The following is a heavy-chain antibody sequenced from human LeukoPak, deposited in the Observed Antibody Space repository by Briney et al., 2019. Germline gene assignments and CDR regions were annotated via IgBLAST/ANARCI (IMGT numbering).Heavy chain of an antibody. Sequence: GGSLRLSCAASGFTFSSYAMSWVRQAPGMGLEWVSAISGNSGNTHYADSVKGRFTISRDNSKNTLYLQMNSLRAEDTAVYYCAARNGSGWLNWFDPWGQGTLVTVSS. CDR1: GFTFSSYA. CDR3: AARNGSGWLNWFDP. V-gene: IGHV3-23*01. J-gene: IGHJ5*02. D-gene: IGHD6-19*01. CDR2: ISGNSGNT.